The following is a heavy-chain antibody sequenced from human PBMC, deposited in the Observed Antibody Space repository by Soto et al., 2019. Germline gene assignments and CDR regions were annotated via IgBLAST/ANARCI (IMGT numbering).Heavy chain of an antibody. CDR1: GFTFSDYY. J-gene: IGHJ5*02. CDR3: ARAPSSSSYNWFDP. CDR2: ISSSSSYT. Sequence: PWRSLRLSCGASGFTFSDYYMSCIRQTTGKGLEWVSYISSSSSYTNYADSVKGRFTISRDNAKNSLYLQMNSLRAEDTAVYYCARAPSSSSYNWFDPWGQGTPVTVS. V-gene: IGHV3-11*06. D-gene: IGHD6-13*01.